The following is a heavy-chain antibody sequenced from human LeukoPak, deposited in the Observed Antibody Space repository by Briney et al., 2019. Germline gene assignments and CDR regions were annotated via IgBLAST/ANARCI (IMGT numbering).Heavy chain of an antibody. J-gene: IGHJ4*02. D-gene: IGHD3-22*01. Sequence: VASVKVSCKASGYIFSSYGISWGRQAPGQGLEWMGWISADNGNTNSAQKVQGRVTMTTDTSTSTAYMELRSLRSDDTAVYYCARQDRSGYSPLFDYWGQGTLVTVSS. V-gene: IGHV1-18*01. CDR3: ARQDRSGYSPLFDY. CDR1: GYIFSSYG. CDR2: ISADNGNT.